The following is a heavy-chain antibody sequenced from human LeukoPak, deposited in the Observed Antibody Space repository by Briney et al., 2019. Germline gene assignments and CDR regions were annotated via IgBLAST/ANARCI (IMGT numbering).Heavy chain of an antibody. CDR3: ARGEEDTAMVRNGMDV. Sequence: GGSLRLSCAASGFTFSSYAMHWVRQAPGKGLEWVAVISYDGSNKYYADSVKGRFTISRDNAKNSLYLQMNSLRAEDTAVYYCARGEEDTAMVRNGMDVWGQGTTVTVSS. J-gene: IGHJ6*02. D-gene: IGHD5-18*01. CDR1: GFTFSSYA. V-gene: IGHV3-30-3*01. CDR2: ISYDGSNK.